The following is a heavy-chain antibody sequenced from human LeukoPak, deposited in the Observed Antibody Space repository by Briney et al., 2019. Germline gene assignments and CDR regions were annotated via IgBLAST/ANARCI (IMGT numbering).Heavy chain of an antibody. CDR3: ARGLDILTGYLDWFDP. D-gene: IGHD3-9*01. J-gene: IGHJ5*02. CDR2: IYYSGST. CDR1: GGSISSYY. Sequence: PETLSLTCTVSGGSISSYYWSWIRQPPGKGLEWIGYIYYSGSTNYNPSLKSRVTISVDTSKNQFSLKLSSVTAADTAVYYCARGLDILTGYLDWFDPWGQGTLVTVSS. V-gene: IGHV4-59*01.